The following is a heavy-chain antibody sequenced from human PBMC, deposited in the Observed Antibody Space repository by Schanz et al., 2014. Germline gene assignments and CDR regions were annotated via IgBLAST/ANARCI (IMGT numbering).Heavy chain of an antibody. CDR1: GFSFTTYA. CDR2: ISSGGGST. D-gene: IGHD2-2*01. J-gene: IGHJ6*03. V-gene: IGHV3-23*01. Sequence: EVQLLESGGGLVQPGGSLRLSCASSGFSFTTYAMSWVRQAPGKGLEWVSSISSGGGSTYYADSVKGRFTISRDNSKNTLYLQMKSLRDEDTAVYYCARVKYCTITRCYRTETGGIYYMDVWGKGTTVTVSS. CDR3: ARVKYCTITRCYRTETGGIYYMDV.